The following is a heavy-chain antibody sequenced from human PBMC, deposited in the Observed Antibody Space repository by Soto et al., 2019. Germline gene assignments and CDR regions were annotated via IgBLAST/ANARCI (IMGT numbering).Heavy chain of an antibody. CDR2: ISYDGSNK. J-gene: IGHJ4*02. Sequence: GGSLRLSCAASGFTFSSYGMHWVRQAPGKGLEWVAVISYDGSNKYYADSVKGRFTISRDNSKNTLYLQMNSLRAEDTAVYYCAKSQGVAVAGTANWPGGFDYWGQGTLVTVSS. CDR3: AKSQGVAVAGTANWPGGFDY. CDR1: GFTFSSYG. D-gene: IGHD6-19*01. V-gene: IGHV3-30*18.